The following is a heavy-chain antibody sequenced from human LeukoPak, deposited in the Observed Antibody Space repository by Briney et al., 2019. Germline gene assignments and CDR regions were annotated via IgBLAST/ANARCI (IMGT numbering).Heavy chain of an antibody. V-gene: IGHV3-23*01. D-gene: IGHD5-12*01. CDR2: ISGSGGST. CDR3: AKDVGSYSGYDASDY. CDR1: GFTFSSYA. J-gene: IGHJ4*02. Sequence: PGGSLRLSCAASGFTFSSYAMSWVRQAPGKGLEWVSAISGSGGSTYYVDSVKGRFTISRDNSKNTLYLQMNSLRAEDTAVYYCAKDVGSYSGYDASDYWGQGTLVTVSS.